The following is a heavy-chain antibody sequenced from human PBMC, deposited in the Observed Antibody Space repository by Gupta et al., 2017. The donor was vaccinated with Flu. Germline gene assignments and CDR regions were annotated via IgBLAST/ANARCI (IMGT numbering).Heavy chain of an antibody. Sequence: QLQLQESGPGLVKPSETLSLTCTVSGGSISSSSYYWGWIRQPPGKGLEWIGSIYYSGSTYYNPPLKSRVTISVDTSKNQFSLKLSSVTAADTAVYYCARTLEPPTGYYYMDVWGKGTTVTVSS. CDR1: GGSISSSSYY. D-gene: IGHD1-1*01. CDR3: ARTLEPPTGYYYMDV. J-gene: IGHJ6*03. CDR2: IYYSGST. V-gene: IGHV4-39*01.